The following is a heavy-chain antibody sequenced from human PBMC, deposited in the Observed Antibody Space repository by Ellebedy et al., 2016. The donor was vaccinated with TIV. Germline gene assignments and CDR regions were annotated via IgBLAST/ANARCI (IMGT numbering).Heavy chain of an antibody. D-gene: IGHD6-19*01. CDR2: IYYSGTT. J-gene: IGHJ4*02. CDR1: GGSISSYY. CDR3: ARSSGWDRFDY. Sequence: MPSETLSLTCTVSGGSISSYYWSWIRQPPGKGLEWIGYIYYSGTTNYNPSLKSRVTRSVDTSKNQFSLKLSSVTAADTAVYYCARSSGWDRFDYWGQGTLVTVSS. V-gene: IGHV4-59*08.